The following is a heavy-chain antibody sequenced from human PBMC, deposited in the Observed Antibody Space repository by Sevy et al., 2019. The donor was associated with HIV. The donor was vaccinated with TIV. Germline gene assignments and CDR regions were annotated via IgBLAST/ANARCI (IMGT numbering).Heavy chain of an antibody. J-gene: IGHJ6*02. CDR1: GFTFDDYT. V-gene: IGHV3-49*04. D-gene: IGHD1-26*01. CDR3: TRVEGAADWGMDV. Sequence: GGSLRLSCRASGFTFDDYTMSWVRQAPGKGLEWVAIIRSKAYGGTTEYAASVKGRFTISRDESKSIAYLQMNSLKTEDTAVYYCTRVEGAADWGMDVWGQGTTVTVSS. CDR2: IRSKAYGGTT.